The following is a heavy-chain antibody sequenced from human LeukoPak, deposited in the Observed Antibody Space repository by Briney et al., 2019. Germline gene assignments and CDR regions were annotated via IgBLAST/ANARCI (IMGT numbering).Heavy chain of an antibody. J-gene: IGHJ6*02. D-gene: IGHD2-2*01. CDR1: GYTFTDYY. Sequence: ASVKVSCKASGYTFTDYYMHWVRQAPGQGLEWMGWINPNSGGTNYAQKFQGRVTMTRDTSISTAYMELSRLRSDDTAVYYCARVREYCSSTSCFLRAYYYYGMDVWGQGTTVTVSS. CDR2: INPNSGGT. CDR3: ARVREYCSSTSCFLRAYYYYGMDV. V-gene: IGHV1-2*02.